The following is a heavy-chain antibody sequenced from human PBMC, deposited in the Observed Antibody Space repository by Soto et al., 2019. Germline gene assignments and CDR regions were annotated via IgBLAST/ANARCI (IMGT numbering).Heavy chain of an antibody. D-gene: IGHD3-10*01. J-gene: IGHJ3*02. V-gene: IGHV3-30-3*01. CDR1: GFTFSSYA. CDR3: AREGHYGSVLNAFDI. Sequence: QVQLVESGGGVVQPGRSLRLSCAASGFTFSSYAMHWVRQAPGKGLEWVAVISYDGSNKYYADSVKGRFTISRDNSKNTLYLQMNSLRAEDTAVYYCAREGHYGSVLNAFDIWGQGTMVTVSS. CDR2: ISYDGSNK.